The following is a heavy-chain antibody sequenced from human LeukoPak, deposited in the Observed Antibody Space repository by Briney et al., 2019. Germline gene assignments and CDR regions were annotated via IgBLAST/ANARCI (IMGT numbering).Heavy chain of an antibody. CDR1: GGSFSGYY. V-gene: IGHV4-34*01. CDR3: ARIYEYRNYYYYGMDV. Sequence: SETLSLTCAVYGGSFSGYYWSWIRQPPGKGLEWIGEINHSGSTNYNPSLKSRVTVSVDTSKNQFSLKLSSVTAADTAVYYCARIYEYRNYYYYGMDVWGQGTTVTVSS. J-gene: IGHJ6*02. CDR2: INHSGST. D-gene: IGHD5/OR15-5a*01.